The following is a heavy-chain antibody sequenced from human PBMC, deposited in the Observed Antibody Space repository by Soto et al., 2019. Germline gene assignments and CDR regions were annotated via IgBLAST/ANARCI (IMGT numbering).Heavy chain of an antibody. CDR2: IKTKPDDGTI. Sequence: TWVRQAPGKGLEWVGRIKTKPDDGTIDYAAPVRGRFTISRDDSKNTLYLQMTSLTPDDTGVYYCTTSNLGVDFWGPGTLGTVSS. D-gene: IGHD1-1*01. J-gene: IGHJ4*02. CDR3: TTSNLGVDF. V-gene: IGHV3-15*01.